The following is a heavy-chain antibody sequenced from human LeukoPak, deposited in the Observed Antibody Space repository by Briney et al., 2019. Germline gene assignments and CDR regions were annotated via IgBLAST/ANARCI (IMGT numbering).Heavy chain of an antibody. Sequence: SETLSLTCTVSGGSISSSSYYWGWIRQPPGKGLEWIGSIYYSGSTYYNPSLKSRVTISVDTSKNQFSLKLSSVTAADTAVYYCARHAPDYDILTGYYSYYYYYMDVWGKGTTVTVSS. CDR1: GGSISSSSYY. CDR3: ARHAPDYDILTGYYSYYYYYMDV. D-gene: IGHD3-9*01. V-gene: IGHV4-39*01. CDR2: IYYSGST. J-gene: IGHJ6*03.